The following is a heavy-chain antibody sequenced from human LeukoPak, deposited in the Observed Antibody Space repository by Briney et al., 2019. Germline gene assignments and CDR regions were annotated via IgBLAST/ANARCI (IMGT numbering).Heavy chain of an antibody. V-gene: IGHV4-59*01. CDR2: IYYTGST. J-gene: IGHJ4*02. Sequence: SETLSLTCTVSGGSISGYYWTWIRQPPGKGLEWIGDIYYTGSTDYNPSLKSRVTLSLDTSKNHFSLKLSSVTAADTAVYYCARAYSTSSVYFDYWGQGTLVTVSS. CDR1: GGSISGYY. D-gene: IGHD6-6*01. CDR3: ARAYSTSSVYFDY.